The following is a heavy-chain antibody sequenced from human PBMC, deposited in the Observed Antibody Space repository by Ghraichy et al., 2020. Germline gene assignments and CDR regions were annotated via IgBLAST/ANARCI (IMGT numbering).Heavy chain of an antibody. CDR1: GFTFSSSG. J-gene: IGHJ4*02. CDR2: ILNDGNNK. D-gene: IGHD6-19*01. Sequence: GESLNISCAESGFTFSSSGMHWVRQAPGKGLEWVAFILNDGNNKYYADSVKGRFTISRDNSKKILYLQMNNLTPEDTAVYHCVKKLSQGGWFEFDFWGQGTLVTVSS. CDR3: VKKLSQGGWFEFDF. V-gene: IGHV3-30*02.